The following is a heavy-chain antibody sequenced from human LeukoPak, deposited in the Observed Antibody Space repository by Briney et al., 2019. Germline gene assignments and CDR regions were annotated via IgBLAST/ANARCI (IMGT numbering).Heavy chain of an antibody. J-gene: IGHJ4*02. V-gene: IGHV1-69*04. CDR1: GGTFSSYA. D-gene: IGHD3-3*01. CDR2: IIPILGIA. Sequence: GASVKVSCKASGGTFSSYAISWVRQAPGQGLEWMGRIIPILGIANYAQKLQGRVTMTTDTSTSTAYMELRSLRSDDTAVYYCARAPAILTFGVVSDYWGQGTLVTVSS. CDR3: ARAPAILTFGVVSDY.